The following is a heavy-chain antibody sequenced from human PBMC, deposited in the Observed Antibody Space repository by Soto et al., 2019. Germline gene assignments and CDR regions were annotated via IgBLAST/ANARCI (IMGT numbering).Heavy chain of an antibody. D-gene: IGHD2-15*01. Sequence: QVQLVQSGSEVKTPGASVKVSCKASDYTFTNYDISWVRQAPGQGLEWMGWISPYSAATNYAEKFQGRVTMTTDTATSTAYMELSSLESDDTAVYYCAREGGGWSAAAFDDWGQGTLVTVFS. J-gene: IGHJ4*02. CDR3: AREGGGWSAAAFDD. CDR1: DYTFTNYD. CDR2: ISPYSAAT. V-gene: IGHV1-18*04.